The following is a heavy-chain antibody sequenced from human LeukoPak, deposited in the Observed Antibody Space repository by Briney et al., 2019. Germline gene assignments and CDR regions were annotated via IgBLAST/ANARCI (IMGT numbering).Heavy chain of an antibody. J-gene: IGHJ4*02. CDR1: GFTFSSYE. D-gene: IGHD6-6*01. V-gene: IGHV3-48*03. CDR3: ARVGPYSSSLDY. Sequence: GGCLRLSCAASGFTFSSYEMNWVRPAPGKGLEWVSYISSSGSTIYYADSVKGRFTISRDNAKNSLFLQMNSLRAEDTAVYYCARVGPYSSSLDYWGQGTLVTVSS. CDR2: ISSSGSTI.